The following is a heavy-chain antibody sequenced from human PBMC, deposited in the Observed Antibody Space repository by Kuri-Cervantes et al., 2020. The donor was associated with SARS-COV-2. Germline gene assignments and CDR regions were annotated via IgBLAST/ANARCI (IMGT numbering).Heavy chain of an antibody. J-gene: IGHJ6*03. Sequence: ASVQVSCKPADDTFSRYGFSWARQAPGQGLEWMGWISPYNHNTKYAGKLQGRVTMTTDTSTSNAYMELRGLRSDDTAVYYCARVRGSKYYYGSRYYYYYMDVWGQGTTVTVSS. D-gene: IGHD3-10*01. V-gene: IGHV1-18*01. CDR3: ARVRGSKYYYGSRYYYYYMDV. CDR1: DDTFSRYG. CDR2: ISPYNHNT.